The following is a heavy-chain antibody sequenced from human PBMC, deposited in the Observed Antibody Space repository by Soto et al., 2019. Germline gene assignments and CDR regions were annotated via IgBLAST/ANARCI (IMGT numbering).Heavy chain of an antibody. CDR2: ISSSSTTV. J-gene: IGHJ4*02. CDR3: ASGRRASDH. CDR1: GFTCSSFS. Sequence: PGGSLRLSCAASGFTCSSFSMNWVRQAPGKGLEWISYISSSSTTVYYADSVKGRFTISRDNAKNSLYLQMNSLRDEDTAAYYCASGRRASDHWGQGTLVTVSS. V-gene: IGHV3-48*02.